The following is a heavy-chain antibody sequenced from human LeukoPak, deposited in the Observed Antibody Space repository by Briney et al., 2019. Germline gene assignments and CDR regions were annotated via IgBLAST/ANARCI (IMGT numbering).Heavy chain of an antibody. D-gene: IGHD3-16*01. V-gene: IGHV3-33*06. CDR2: IWFDGSNK. Sequence: PGGSLRLSCTASGFTFSTYGMHWVRQAPGKGLEWVAVIWFDGSNKYYADSVKGRFTTSRDNSKNTLYLQMSSLRAEDTAVYYCAKPYDYVWGTHHYWGQGTLVTVSS. CDR3: AKPYDYVWGTHHY. CDR1: GFTFSTYG. J-gene: IGHJ4*02.